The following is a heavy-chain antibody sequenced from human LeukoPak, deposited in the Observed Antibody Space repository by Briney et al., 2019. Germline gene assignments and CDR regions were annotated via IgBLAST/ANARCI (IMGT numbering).Heavy chain of an antibody. CDR3: AREGYCSSTNCYDFRAFYFYDGMDV. V-gene: IGHV1-69*04. CDR1: GGTFSTYG. D-gene: IGHD2-2*01. J-gene: IGHJ6*02. CDR2: IIPILGIA. Sequence: WASVKVSCKASGGTFSTYGISWVRQAPGQGLEWMGRIIPILGIANYAQKFQGRVTISADKSTSTAYMELSSLRSEDAAVYFCAREGYCSSTNCYDFRAFYFYDGMDVWGQGTTVTVSS.